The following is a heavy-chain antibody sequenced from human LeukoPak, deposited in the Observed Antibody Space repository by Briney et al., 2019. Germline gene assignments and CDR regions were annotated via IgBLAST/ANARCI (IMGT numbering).Heavy chain of an antibody. CDR1: GGSFSGYY. CDR3: ARASDNGYFDL. CDR2: INHSGST. J-gene: IGHJ2*01. Sequence: SETLSLTCAVYGGSFSGYYWSWIRQPPGKGLEWIGEINHSGSTNYNPSLKSRVTISVDTSKNQFSLKLSSVTAADTAVYYCARASDNGYFDLWGRGTLVTVSS. D-gene: IGHD1-14*01. V-gene: IGHV4-34*01.